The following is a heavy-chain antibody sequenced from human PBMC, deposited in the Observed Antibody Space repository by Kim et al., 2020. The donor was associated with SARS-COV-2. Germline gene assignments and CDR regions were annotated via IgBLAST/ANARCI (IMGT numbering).Heavy chain of an antibody. CDR2: IYPGDADT. Sequence: GESLKISCKGSGYSFTNYWIGWVRQMPGKGLEWMGIIYPGDADTRYSPSFQGQVTISADKSVSTAYLQWSSLKASDTAMYYCARSLGGWYDAFDIWGQGTMVTVSS. J-gene: IGHJ3*02. D-gene: IGHD6-19*01. V-gene: IGHV5-51*01. CDR1: GYSFTNYW. CDR3: ARSLGGWYDAFDI.